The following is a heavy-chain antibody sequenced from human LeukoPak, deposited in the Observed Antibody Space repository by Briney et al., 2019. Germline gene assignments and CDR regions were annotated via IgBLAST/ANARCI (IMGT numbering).Heavy chain of an antibody. J-gene: IGHJ6*03. V-gene: IGHV1-18*01. D-gene: IGHD3-22*01. Sequence: ASVKVSCKAPGYTFTSYGISWVRQAPGQGLEWMGWISAYNGNTNCAQKLQGRVTMTTDTSTSTAYMELSSLRSEDTAVYYCARGRKYYYDSSGSYYYYYYMDVWGKGTTVTVSS. CDR3: ARGRKYYYDSSGSYYYYYYMDV. CDR2: ISAYNGNT. CDR1: GYTFTSYG.